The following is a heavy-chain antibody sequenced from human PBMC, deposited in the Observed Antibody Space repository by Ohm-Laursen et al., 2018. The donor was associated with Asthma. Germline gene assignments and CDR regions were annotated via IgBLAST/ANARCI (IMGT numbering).Heavy chain of an antibody. J-gene: IGHJ4*02. CDR2: ISSSSSYI. Sequence: SLRLSCTASGFTFSSYSMNWVRQAPGKGLEWVSSISSSSSYIYYADSLKGRFTTSRDNAKNSLYLQMNSLRAEDTAVYYCASCTYDSSGYYYGWGQGTLVTVSS. D-gene: IGHD3-22*01. CDR3: ASCTYDSSGYYYG. V-gene: IGHV3-21*01. CDR1: GFTFSSYS.